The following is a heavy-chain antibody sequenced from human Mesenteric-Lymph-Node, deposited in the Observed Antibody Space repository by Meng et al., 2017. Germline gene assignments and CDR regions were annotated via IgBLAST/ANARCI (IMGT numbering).Heavy chain of an antibody. CDR3: ARQGGDGGGPTWFDY. CDR1: GYSFTKYW. Sequence: GESLKISCKLSGYSFTKYWIGWVRQMPGKGLEWMGIINPGDSETRYSPSFQGQVSVSVDRSINTACLQWSSLRASDSAMYYCARQGGDGGGPTWFDYWGQGTLVTVSS. V-gene: IGHV5-51*01. D-gene: IGHD2-21*02. CDR2: INPGDSET. J-gene: IGHJ4*02.